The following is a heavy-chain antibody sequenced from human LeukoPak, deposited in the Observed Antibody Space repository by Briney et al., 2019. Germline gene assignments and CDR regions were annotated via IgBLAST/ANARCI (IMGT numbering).Heavy chain of an antibody. CDR1: GYTFTSYG. Sequence: VASVKVSCKASGYTFTSYGISWVRQAPGQGLEWMGWISAYNDNTNYAQKLQGRVTMTTDTSTSTAYMELRSLRSDDTAVYYCARDIPSGWYADSYYFDYWGQGTLVTVSS. D-gene: IGHD6-19*01. CDR3: ARDIPSGWYADSYYFDY. J-gene: IGHJ4*02. V-gene: IGHV1-18*01. CDR2: ISAYNDNT.